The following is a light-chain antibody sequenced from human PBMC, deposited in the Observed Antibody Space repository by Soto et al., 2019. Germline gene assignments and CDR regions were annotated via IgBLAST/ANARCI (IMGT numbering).Light chain of an antibody. V-gene: IGKV3-15*01. Sequence: EIVMTHSPATRSVSPGERAILSCRASQSVSTSLAWYQKKPGQAPKLLIFGASTRATGIPARFSGSGSGTEFTLPISSRQAEDLAFYYCQQYSNWHPFTVGQGTKLEI. J-gene: IGKJ2*01. CDR2: GAS. CDR1: QSVSTS. CDR3: QQYSNWHPFT.